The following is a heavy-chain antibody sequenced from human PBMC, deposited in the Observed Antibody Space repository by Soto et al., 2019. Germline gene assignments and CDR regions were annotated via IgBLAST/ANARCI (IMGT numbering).Heavy chain of an antibody. Sequence: GESLKISCTGSGYSFTDYWITWVRQVPGKGLEWVGRIDPPDSYTKYSPSFQGHVTISVDRSINTAYLQWSSLKASDTAIYYCARRGCSSSVGYYYAMDVWGQGTTVTVSS. CDR1: GYSFTDYW. CDR3: ARRGCSSSVGYYYAMDV. V-gene: IGHV5-10-1*01. J-gene: IGHJ6*02. CDR2: IDPPDSYT. D-gene: IGHD6-6*01.